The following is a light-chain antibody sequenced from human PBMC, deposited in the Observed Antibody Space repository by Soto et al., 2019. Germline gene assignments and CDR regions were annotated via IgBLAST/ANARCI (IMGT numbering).Light chain of an antibody. V-gene: IGKV3-11*01. CDR1: QSVSSY. Sequence: EIVLTQSPATLSLSPGERATLSCRASQSVSSYLAWYQQKPGQAPRLLIYDASNRSNGIPARFSGSGSGTEDSPINLSLEPEDFLVYYYQQRSSRPPYTFGQGTKLEIK. CDR2: DAS. CDR3: QQRSSRPPYT. J-gene: IGKJ2*01.